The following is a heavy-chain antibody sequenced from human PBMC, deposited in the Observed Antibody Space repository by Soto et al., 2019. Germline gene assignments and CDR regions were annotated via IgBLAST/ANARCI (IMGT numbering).Heavy chain of an antibody. CDR1: GSAFSYHY. J-gene: IGHJ3*02. V-gene: IGHV3-72*01. CDR2: SGNRANSDTT. CDR3: TRGYSGLDIYAFDI. Sequence: PGGSLRLSCAASGSAFSYHYMDWVRQAPGKGLEWVGRSGNRANSDTTEYGSSVKGRFTISRDDSKNSMYLQMNSLKTEDTAVYYCTRGYSGLDIYAFDIWGPGTLVTVSS. D-gene: IGHD1-26*01.